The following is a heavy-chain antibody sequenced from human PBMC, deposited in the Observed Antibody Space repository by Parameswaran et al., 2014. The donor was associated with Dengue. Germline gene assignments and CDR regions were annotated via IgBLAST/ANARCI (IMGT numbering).Heavy chain of an antibody. V-gene: IGHV1-46*01. CDR3: SYGVWLEALEY. CDR2: INPSGGST. J-gene: IGHJ4*02. Sequence: WVRQAPGQGLEWMGIINPSGGSTSYAQKFQGRVTMTRDTSTSTVYMELSSLRSEDTAVYYCSYGVWLEALEYWGQGTLVTVSS. D-gene: IGHD3-16*01.